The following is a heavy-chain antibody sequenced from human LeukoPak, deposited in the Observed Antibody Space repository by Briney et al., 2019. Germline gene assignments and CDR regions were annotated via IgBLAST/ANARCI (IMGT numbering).Heavy chain of an antibody. CDR1: GGSVSSGSYY. CDR3: ASETYYYGSGSYFDP. J-gene: IGHJ5*02. CDR2: IYYSGST. V-gene: IGHV4-61*01. D-gene: IGHD3-10*01. Sequence: SETLSLTCTVSGGSVSSGSYYWSWIRQPPGKGLEWIGYIYYSGSTNYNPSLKSRVTISVDTSKNQFSLKLSSVTAADTAVYYCASETYYYGSGSYFDPWGQGTLVTVSS.